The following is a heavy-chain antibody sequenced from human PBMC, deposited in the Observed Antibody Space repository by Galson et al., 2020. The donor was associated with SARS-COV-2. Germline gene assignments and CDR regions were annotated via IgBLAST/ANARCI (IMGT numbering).Heavy chain of an antibody. J-gene: IGHJ4*02. V-gene: IGHV1-18*04. Sequence: ASVRVSCKASGYTFNRYGISWVRQAPGKGQEWMGWISCNKGNTKYPQKFQGRVTMTTDKWTNTVYMELRSLRSDDTAVYYCAREGDPTDFNPYFDYWGQGTQVTVSS. CDR2: ISCNKGNT. D-gene: IGHD1-26*01. CDR1: GYTFNRYG. CDR3: AREGDPTDFNPYFDY.